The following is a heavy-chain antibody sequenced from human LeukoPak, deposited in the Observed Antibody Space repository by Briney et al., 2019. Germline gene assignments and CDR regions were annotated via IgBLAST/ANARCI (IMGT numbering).Heavy chain of an antibody. D-gene: IGHD3-22*01. CDR3: ARSDSSGYYNWFDP. Sequence: SETLSLTCTVPGGSISSYYWSWIRQPAGKGLEWIGRIYTSGSTNYNPSLKSRVTMSVDTSKNQFSLKLSSVTAADTAVYYCARSDSSGYYNWFDPWGQGTLVTVSS. CDR1: GGSISSYY. V-gene: IGHV4-4*07. J-gene: IGHJ5*02. CDR2: IYTSGST.